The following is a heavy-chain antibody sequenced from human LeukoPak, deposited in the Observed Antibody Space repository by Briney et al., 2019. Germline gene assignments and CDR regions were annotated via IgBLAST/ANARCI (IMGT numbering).Heavy chain of an antibody. CDR3: ARRTGSTGYPFDY. CDR2: IHPGDSDT. D-gene: IGHD3-22*01. V-gene: IGHV5-51*01. J-gene: IGHJ4*02. Sequence: GESLKISCKASGYSFTSYWIGWVRQMPGKGLEWMGIIHPGDSDTRYSPSFQGQVTISADKSISTAYLQWTSLKASDTAMYYCARRTGSTGYPFDYRGQGTLVTVSS. CDR1: GYSFTSYW.